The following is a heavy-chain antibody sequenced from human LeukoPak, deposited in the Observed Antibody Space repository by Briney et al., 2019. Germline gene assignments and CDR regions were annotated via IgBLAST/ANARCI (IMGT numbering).Heavy chain of an antibody. CDR3: ARCEDDSSALTIPSKYYMDV. CDR1: GGSFSGYY. J-gene: IGHJ6*03. D-gene: IGHD3-22*01. CDR2: INHSGST. V-gene: IGHV4-34*01. Sequence: SETLSLTCAVYGGSFSGYYWSWIRQPPGKGLEWIGEINHSGSTNYNPSLKSRVTISVDTSKNQFSLKLSPVTAADTAVYYCARCEDDSSALTIPSKYYMDVWGKGTTVTVSS.